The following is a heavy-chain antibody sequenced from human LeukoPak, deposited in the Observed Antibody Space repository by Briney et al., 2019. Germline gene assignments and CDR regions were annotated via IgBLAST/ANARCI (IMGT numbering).Heavy chain of an antibody. Sequence: PSETLSLTCTVSGGSISSYYWSWIRQPPGKGLEWIGYIYYSGSTNYNPSLKSRVTISVDTSKNQFSLKLSSVTAADTAVYYCARIYGSGSRYRGVWFDPWGQGTPVTVSS. J-gene: IGHJ5*02. CDR1: GGSISSYY. CDR3: ARIYGSGSRYRGVWFDP. CDR2: IYYSGST. D-gene: IGHD3-10*01. V-gene: IGHV4-59*01.